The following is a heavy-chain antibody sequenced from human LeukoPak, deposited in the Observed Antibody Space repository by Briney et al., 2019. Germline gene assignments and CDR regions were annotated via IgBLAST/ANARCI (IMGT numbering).Heavy chain of an antibody. V-gene: IGHV3-33*08. D-gene: IGHD4-23*01. J-gene: IGHJ4*02. CDR3: ARDLRATVVTAGPEF. CDR2: IWFDGKNT. Sequence: GGSLRLSCAASGFTVSSNYMSWVRQAPAKGLEWVAMIWFDGKNTHYVDSVKGRFTISRDNSKNTVDLRMNSLRAEDTAVYYCARDLRATVVTAGPEFWGQGTLVTVSS. CDR1: GFTVSSNY.